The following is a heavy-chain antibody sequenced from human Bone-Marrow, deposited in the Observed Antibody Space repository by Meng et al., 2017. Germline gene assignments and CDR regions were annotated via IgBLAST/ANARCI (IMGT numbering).Heavy chain of an antibody. CDR3: AKRKSGSYFPFDY. V-gene: IGHV3-23*01. J-gene: IGHJ4*02. CDR2: ISGSDGST. Sequence: GGPLRPPGAASGFTFSSYAMSWVRQAPGKGLEWVSAISGSDGSTYYADSVKGRFTNSRDNSKNTLYLQMNNLRAEDTAVYYCAKRKSGSYFPFDYWGQGTMVTVSS. D-gene: IGHD1-26*01. CDR1: GFTFSSYA.